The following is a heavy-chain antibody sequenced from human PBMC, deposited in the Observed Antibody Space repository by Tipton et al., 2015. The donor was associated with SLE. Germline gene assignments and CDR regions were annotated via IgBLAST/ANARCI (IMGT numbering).Heavy chain of an antibody. CDR2: IYYSGST. Sequence: TLSLTCTVSGGSISSGDYYWSWIRQPPGKGLEWIGYIYYSGSTYYNPSLKSRVTISVDTSKNQFSLKLSSVTAADTAVYYCASIHGYYYYGMDVWGKGTTVTVSP. CDR3: ASIHGYYYYGMDV. V-gene: IGHV4-30-4*01. CDR1: GGSISSGDYY. J-gene: IGHJ6*04. D-gene: IGHD2-2*02.